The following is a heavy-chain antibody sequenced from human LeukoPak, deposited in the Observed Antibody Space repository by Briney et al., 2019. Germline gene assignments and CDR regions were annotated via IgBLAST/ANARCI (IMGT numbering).Heavy chain of an antibody. CDR1: GGSISSYY. Sequence: SETLSLTCTVSGGSISSYYWTWIRQPAGKGLEWIGRIYPSGSTNYNPSLKSRVTMSVDTSRNQFSLKLSSVTAADTAVYYCARENSGSYREFDYWGQGTLVTVSS. CDR3: ARENSGSYREFDY. V-gene: IGHV4-4*07. J-gene: IGHJ4*02. D-gene: IGHD1-26*01. CDR2: IYPSGST.